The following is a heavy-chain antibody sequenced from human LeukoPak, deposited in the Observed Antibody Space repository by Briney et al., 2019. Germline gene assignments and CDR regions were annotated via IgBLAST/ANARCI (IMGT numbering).Heavy chain of an antibody. CDR2: ISGSGGST. Sequence: GGSLRLSCAASGFTFSCYGMSWVRQAPGKGLEWVAGISGSGGSTYYADSVKGRFTISRDNSKNTLYLQMNSLRAEDTAVYYCAKDHRGGSGYYSRWGQGTLVTVSS. D-gene: IGHD3-22*01. V-gene: IGHV3-23*01. J-gene: IGHJ4*02. CDR3: AKDHRGGSGYYSR. CDR1: GFTFSCYG.